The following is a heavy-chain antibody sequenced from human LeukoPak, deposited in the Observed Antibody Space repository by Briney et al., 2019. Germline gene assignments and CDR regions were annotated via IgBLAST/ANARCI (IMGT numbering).Heavy chain of an antibody. CDR2: ISRSSDYT. CDR1: GFTFSDYH. D-gene: IGHD2-15*01. J-gene: IGHJ2*01. Sequence: GGSLRLSCAASGFTFSDYHMSWIRQAPGKGLEWVSYISRSSDYTDYVDSVKGRFTISRDNAKNSLYLQMNSLRAEDTAVYYCARDEVNCSGGTCYRYWYFDLWVRGTLVTVSS. CDR3: ARDEVNCSGGTCYRYWYFDL. V-gene: IGHV3-11*06.